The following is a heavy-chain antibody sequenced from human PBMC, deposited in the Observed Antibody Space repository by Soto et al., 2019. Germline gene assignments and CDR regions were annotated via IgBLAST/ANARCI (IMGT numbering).Heavy chain of an antibody. Sequence: GASVKVSSKASGYTFTSYDINWVRQATGQGLEWMGWMNPNSGNTGYAQKFQGRVTMTRNTSISTAYMELSSLRSEDTAVYYCARVGGGSSWGDYYYCMYVWGKGTTVTVSS. J-gene: IGHJ6*03. V-gene: IGHV1-8*01. CDR1: GYTFTSYD. CDR3: ARVGGGSSWGDYYYCMYV. D-gene: IGHD6-6*01. CDR2: MNPNSGNT.